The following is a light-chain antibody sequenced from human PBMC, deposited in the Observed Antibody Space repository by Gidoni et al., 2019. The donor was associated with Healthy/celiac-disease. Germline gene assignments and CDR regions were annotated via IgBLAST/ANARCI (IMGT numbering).Light chain of an antibody. V-gene: IGKV4-1*01. CDR2: GAS. CDR1: QSVLNSSNNKYY. CDR3: QQYYRTPLT. Sequence: DVVMTQSPDSLAVSLGEMATINCKSSQSVLNSSNNKYYLASYQQKPGQPHKLLISGASTRDAGVPERISSSGSGTDSTLTSSSLQDEDVAVYYRQQYYRTPLTFGGGTKVEIK. J-gene: IGKJ4*02.